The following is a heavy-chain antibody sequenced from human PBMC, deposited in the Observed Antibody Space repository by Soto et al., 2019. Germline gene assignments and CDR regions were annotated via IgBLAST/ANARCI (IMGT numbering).Heavy chain of an antibody. Sequence: ASVKVSCKASGYTFTGYYMHWVRQAPGQGLEWMGWINPNSGGTNYAQKFQGWVTMTRDTSISTAYMELSRLRSDDTAVYYCARDKADPEKDTAMVNLPYYYGMDVWGQGTTVTVSS. D-gene: IGHD5-18*01. V-gene: IGHV1-2*04. CDR2: INPNSGGT. J-gene: IGHJ6*02. CDR1: GYTFTGYY. CDR3: ARDKADPEKDTAMVNLPYYYGMDV.